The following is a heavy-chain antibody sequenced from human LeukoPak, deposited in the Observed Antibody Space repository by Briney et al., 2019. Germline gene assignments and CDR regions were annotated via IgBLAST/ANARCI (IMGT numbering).Heavy chain of an antibody. V-gene: IGHV4-30-4*01. CDR3: ARVRGIFGVAYNWFDP. J-gene: IGHJ5*02. Sequence: ESSETLSLTCTVSGGSISSGDYYWSWIRQPPGKGLEWIGYIYYSGSTYYNPSLKSRVTTSVDTSKNQFSLKLSSVTAADTAVYYCARVRGIFGVAYNWFDPWGQGTLVTVSS. CDR2: IYYSGST. D-gene: IGHD3-3*01. CDR1: GGSISSGDYY.